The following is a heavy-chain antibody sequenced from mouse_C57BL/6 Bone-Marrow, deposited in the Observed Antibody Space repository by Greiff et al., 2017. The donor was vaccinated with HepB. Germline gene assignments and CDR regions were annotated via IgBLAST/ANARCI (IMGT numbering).Heavy chain of an antibody. CDR1: GYTFTDYY. J-gene: IGHJ3*01. D-gene: IGHD3-2*02. CDR3: ARWGAAQAPVAY. CDR2: INPNNGGT. V-gene: IGHV1-26*01. Sequence: EVQLQQSGPELVKPGASVKISCKASGYTFTDYYMNWVKQSHGKSLEWIGDINPNNGGTSYNQKFKGKATLTVDKSSSTAYMELRSLTSEDSAVYYCARWGAAQAPVAYWGQGTLVTVSA.